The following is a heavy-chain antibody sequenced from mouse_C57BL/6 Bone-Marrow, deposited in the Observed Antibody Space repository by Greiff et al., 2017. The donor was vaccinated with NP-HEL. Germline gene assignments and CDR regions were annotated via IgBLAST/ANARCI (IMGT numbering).Heavy chain of an antibody. CDR3: ALYAWFAY. CDR1: GYTFTSYW. CDR2: IHPNSGST. J-gene: IGHJ3*01. V-gene: IGHV1-64*01. D-gene: IGHD2-12*01. Sequence: QVQLKQPGAELVKPGASVKLSCKASGYTFTSYWMHWVKQRPGQGLAWIGMIHPNSGSTNYNEKFKSQATLTVDKSSSTAYMQLSTLTSEVSAGYYCALYAWFAYWGQGNLVTVTA.